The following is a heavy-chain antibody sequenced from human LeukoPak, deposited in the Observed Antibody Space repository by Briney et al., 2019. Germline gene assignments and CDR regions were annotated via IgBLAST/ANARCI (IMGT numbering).Heavy chain of an antibody. CDR3: AKDRQEWMPSNWLAP. CDR2: INPNTGGT. CDR1: GYTFTDYQ. J-gene: IGHJ5*02. V-gene: IGHV1-2*02. D-gene: IGHD3-3*01. Sequence: ASVKVSCKASGYTFTDYQLHWVRQAPGQGLEWMGWINPNTGGTKYAQNFQGRVSMTRDTSINTAYMELTSLTSDDTAVYFCAKDRQEWMPSNWLAPWGQGTLVTVS.